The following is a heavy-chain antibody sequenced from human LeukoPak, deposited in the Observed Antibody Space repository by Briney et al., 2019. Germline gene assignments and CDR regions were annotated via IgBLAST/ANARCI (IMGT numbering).Heavy chain of an antibody. V-gene: IGHV3-30*02. J-gene: IGHJ4*02. CDR1: GFTFDDYG. CDR3: ARDRTVVVVAASYIDY. D-gene: IGHD2-15*01. Sequence: GGSLRLSCAASGFTFDDYGMSWVRQAPGKGLEWVAFIRYDGSNKYYADSVKGRFTISRDNSKNTLYLQMNSLRAEDTAVYYCARDRTVVVVAASYIDYWGQGTLVTVSS. CDR2: IRYDGSNK.